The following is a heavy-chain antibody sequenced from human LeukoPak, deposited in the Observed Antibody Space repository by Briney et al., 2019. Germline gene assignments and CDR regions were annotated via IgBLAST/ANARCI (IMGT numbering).Heavy chain of an antibody. J-gene: IGHJ4*02. CDR2: ISWNSGSI. Sequence: PGRSLRLSCAVSGFTFDDYAMHWVRHAPGKGLEWVSGISWNSGSIVYADSVKGRFTISRDNAKNSLYLQMNSLRAEDMALYYCAKGSTYYYGSSAWFDYWGQGTLVTVSS. D-gene: IGHD3-22*01. V-gene: IGHV3-9*03. CDR1: GFTFDDYA. CDR3: AKGSTYYYGSSAWFDY.